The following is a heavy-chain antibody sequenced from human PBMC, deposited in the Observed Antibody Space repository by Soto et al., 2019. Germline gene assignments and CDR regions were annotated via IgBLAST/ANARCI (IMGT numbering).Heavy chain of an antibody. J-gene: IGHJ4*02. V-gene: IGHV4-59*01. Sequence: SETLSLTCTVSGGSISSYYWSWIRQPPGKGLEWIGYIYYSGSTNYNPSFKSRVTMSIDPSKNQFSLKGNSVTAAGTACLFFARAGIMSTQCCFAYWGQGAPVTVSS. D-gene: IGHD3-16*01. CDR2: IYYSGST. CDR1: GGSISSYY. CDR3: ARAGIMSTQCCFAY.